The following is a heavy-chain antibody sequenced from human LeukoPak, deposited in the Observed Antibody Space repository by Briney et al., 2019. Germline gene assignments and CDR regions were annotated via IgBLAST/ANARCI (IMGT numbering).Heavy chain of an antibody. CDR1: GFTFSSYW. J-gene: IGHJ4*02. CDR2: IKQDGNEK. V-gene: IGHV3-7*01. Sequence: GGSLRLSCAASGFTFSSYWMSWVRQAPGKGLEWVANIKQDGNEKYYVDSVKGRFTISRDNAKNSLYLQMNSLRAEDTAVYYCARDPYSGWYDYWGQGTLVTVSS. D-gene: IGHD6-19*01. CDR3: ARDPYSGWYDY.